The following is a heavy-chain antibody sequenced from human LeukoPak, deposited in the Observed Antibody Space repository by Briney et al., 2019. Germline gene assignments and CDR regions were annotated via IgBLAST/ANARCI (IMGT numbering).Heavy chain of an antibody. J-gene: IGHJ4*02. V-gene: IGHV3-21*04. CDR2: ISSSSSYI. Sequence: GGSLRLSCAASGFTFSSYAMSWVRQAPGKGLEWVSSISSSSSYIYYADSVKGRFTISRDNAKNSLYLQMNSLRAEDTALYYCAKAGITMIVVVPHYFDYWGQGTLVTVSS. CDR1: GFTFSSYA. CDR3: AKAGITMIVVVPHYFDY. D-gene: IGHD3-22*01.